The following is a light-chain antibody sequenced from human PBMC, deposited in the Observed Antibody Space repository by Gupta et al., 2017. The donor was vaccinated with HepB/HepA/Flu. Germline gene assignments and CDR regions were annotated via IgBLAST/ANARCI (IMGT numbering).Light chain of an antibody. V-gene: IGLV1-44*01. J-gene: IGLJ2*01. CDR1: SSNIGSNT. Sequence: QSVLTQPPSASGPPGQRVTISCSGSSSNIGSNTVTWYQQPPGTAPKLLIYSNNKRPSGVPDRFSGSKSGTSASLAISGLQAEDEADYYCAAWDDSLNGVVFGGGTKLTVL. CDR2: SNN. CDR3: AAWDDSLNGVV.